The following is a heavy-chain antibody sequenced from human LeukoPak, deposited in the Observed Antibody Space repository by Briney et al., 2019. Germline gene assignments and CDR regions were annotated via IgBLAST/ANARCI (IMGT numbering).Heavy chain of an antibody. V-gene: IGHV3-48*03. J-gene: IGHJ4*02. Sequence: GGSLRLSCAASGFTFSSYEMNWVRQAPGKGLEWVSYISSSGSTIYYVDSVKGRFSISRDNAKNSLYLQMNSLRAEDTAVYYCARENGGYDKGDCYDHWGQGTLVTVSS. CDR3: ARENGGYDKGDCYDH. D-gene: IGHD5-12*01. CDR1: GFTFSSYE. CDR2: ISSSGSTI.